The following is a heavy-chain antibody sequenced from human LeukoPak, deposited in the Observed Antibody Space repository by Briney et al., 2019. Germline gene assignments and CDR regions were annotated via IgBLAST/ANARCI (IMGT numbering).Heavy chain of an antibody. CDR1: GFTFSDYY. J-gene: IGHJ2*01. CDR3: TREDNWYFDL. CDR2: ISTGSTYT. V-gene: IGHV3-11*05. Sequence: GGSLILSCAASGFTFSDYYMTWICQAPGKGLEWLSYISTGSTYTNYANSVKGRFTISRDNAKNSLYLQLNSLRAEDTAVYYCTREDNWYFDLWGRGTLVTVSS.